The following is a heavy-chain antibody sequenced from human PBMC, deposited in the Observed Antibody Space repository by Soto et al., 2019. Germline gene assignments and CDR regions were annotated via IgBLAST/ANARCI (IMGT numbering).Heavy chain of an antibody. D-gene: IGHD2-8*01. J-gene: IGHJ6*02. CDR3: ARGFRNGFNA. CDR1: GFTFRGYS. Sequence: EVQLVESGGGLVKPGGSLRLSFVASGFTFRGYSINWVRQAPGKGLGWVSYISRPSIYIYYADSVKGRLTISTDNVQSAVYLQRKGVRADCTAVHYCARGFRNGFNAWGQGTTVSVSS. CDR2: ISRPSIYI. V-gene: IGHV3-21*01.